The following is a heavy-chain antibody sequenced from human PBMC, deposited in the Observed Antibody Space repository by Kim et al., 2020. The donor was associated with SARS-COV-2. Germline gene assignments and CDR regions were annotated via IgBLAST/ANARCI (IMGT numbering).Heavy chain of an antibody. CDR2: ISGSGGST. V-gene: IGHV3-23*01. Sequence: GGSLRLSCAASGFTFSSYAMSWVRQAPGKGLEWVSAISGSGGSTYYADSVKGRFTISRDNSKNTLYLQMNSLRAEDTAVYYCAKDAAPYYYDSSGYYFVLPRGAFDIWGQGTMVTVSS. CDR1: GFTFSSYA. CDR3: AKDAAPYYYDSSGYYFVLPRGAFDI. D-gene: IGHD3-22*01. J-gene: IGHJ3*02.